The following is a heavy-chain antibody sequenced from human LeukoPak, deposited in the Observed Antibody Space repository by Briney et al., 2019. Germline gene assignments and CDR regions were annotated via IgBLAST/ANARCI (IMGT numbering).Heavy chain of an antibody. CDR2: ISGSGSRT. Sequence: PGGSLRLSCAASGFTFSSYAMSWVRQTPGKGLEWVSAISGSGSRTYYADSVKARFTVSRDNSKNILYLQMHSLTVEDTAIYFCAKDYNAFDFWGQGTLVTVSS. CDR1: GFTFSSYA. V-gene: IGHV3-23*01. CDR3: AKDYNAFDF. D-gene: IGHD1-1*01. J-gene: IGHJ4*02.